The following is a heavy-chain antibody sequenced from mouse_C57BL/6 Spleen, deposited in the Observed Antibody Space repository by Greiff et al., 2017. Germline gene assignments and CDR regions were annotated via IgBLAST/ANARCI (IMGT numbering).Heavy chain of an antibody. J-gene: IGHJ4*01. D-gene: IGHD2-5*01. CDR1: GYTFTSYT. V-gene: IGHV1-4*01. CDR3: AREGYSNGAMDY. Sequence: QVQLKESGAELARPGASVKMSCKASGYTFTSYTMHWVKQRPGQGLEWIGYINPSSGYTKYNQKFKDKATLTADKSSSTAYMQLSSLTSEDSAVYYCAREGYSNGAMDYWGQGTSVTVSS. CDR2: INPSSGYT.